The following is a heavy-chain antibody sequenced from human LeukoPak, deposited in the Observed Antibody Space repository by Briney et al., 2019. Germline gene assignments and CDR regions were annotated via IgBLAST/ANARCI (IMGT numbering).Heavy chain of an antibody. D-gene: IGHD5-12*01. CDR1: GFSLSTSGVG. V-gene: IGHV2-5*01. CDR3: AHEGGGYDPILNWFDP. CDR2: IYWNDDK. Sequence: SGPTLVNPTQTLTLTCTFSGFSLSTSGVGVGWIRQPPGKALEWLALIYWNDDKRYSPSLKSRLTITKDTSKNQVVLTMTNMDPVDTATYYCAHEGGGYDPILNWFDPWGQGTLVTVSS. J-gene: IGHJ5*02.